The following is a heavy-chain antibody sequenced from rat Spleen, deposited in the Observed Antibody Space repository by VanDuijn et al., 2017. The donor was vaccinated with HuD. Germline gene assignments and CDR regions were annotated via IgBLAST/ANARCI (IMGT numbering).Heavy chain of an antibody. V-gene: IGHV5-29*01. Sequence: EVQLVESGGGLVQPGRSLKLSCAASGFTFNDYVMTWVRQAPAKGLEWVATFSYDGISAYYRDSVRGRFTLSSNNAESTLYLQMDSLRSEDTATYYCTRHPDYSNYFDYWGQGVMVTVSS. CDR2: FSYDGISA. CDR3: TRHPDYSNYFDY. CDR1: GFTFNDYV. D-gene: IGHD1-1*01. J-gene: IGHJ2*01.